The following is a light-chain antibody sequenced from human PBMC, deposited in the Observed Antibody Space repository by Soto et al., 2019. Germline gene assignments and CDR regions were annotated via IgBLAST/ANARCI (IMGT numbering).Light chain of an antibody. CDR2: GAS. V-gene: IGKV1-6*01. CDR3: QQSYRFPKT. J-gene: IGKJ1*01. CDR1: QGIRND. Sequence: AIQMTQSPSSLSASVGDRVTITCRASQGIRNDLGWYQQKPGKAPQLLIYGASTLQSGVPSRFSGSGSGTHFTLTVSSLQPEDFATYYCQQSYRFPKTFGRGTKVDIK.